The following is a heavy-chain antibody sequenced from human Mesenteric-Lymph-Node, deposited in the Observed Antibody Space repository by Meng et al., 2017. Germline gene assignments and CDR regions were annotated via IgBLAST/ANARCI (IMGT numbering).Heavy chain of an antibody. Sequence: QGQLVQSGSGLKKPGASVRVSCKASGDTFTRYSTNWFRQAPGQGLEWMGWINTNTGNPTSAQGFTGRFLFSLDTSVSTAYLHILNLKAEDTAMYYCARDDTYGSLDYWGQGTLVTVSS. J-gene: IGHJ4*02. CDR3: ARDDTYGSLDY. CDR1: GDTFTRYS. D-gene: IGHD3-10*01. CDR2: INTNTGNP. V-gene: IGHV7-4-1*01.